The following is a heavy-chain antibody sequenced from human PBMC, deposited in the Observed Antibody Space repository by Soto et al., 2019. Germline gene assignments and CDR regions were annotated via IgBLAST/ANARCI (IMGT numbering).Heavy chain of an antibody. J-gene: IGHJ6*04. CDR3: ARAGRFLAGYYYYYGMDV. V-gene: IGHV4-59*01. Sequence: PSETLSLTCTVSGGSISSYYWSWIRQPPGKGLEWIGYIYYSGSTNYNPSLESRVTISADTSKNQFSLNLSSVTAADTAVYYCARAGRFLAGYYYYYGMDVWGKGTTVTVSS. CDR1: GGSISSYY. CDR2: IYYSGST. D-gene: IGHD3-3*01.